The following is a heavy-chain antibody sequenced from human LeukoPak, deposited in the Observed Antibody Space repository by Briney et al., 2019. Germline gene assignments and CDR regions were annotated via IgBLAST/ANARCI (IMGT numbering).Heavy chain of an antibody. V-gene: IGHV4-59*01. Sequence: SETLSLTCTVSGGSISSYYWSWIRQPPGKGLEWIGYIYYSGSTNYNPSLKSRVTISVDTSKNQFSLKLSSVTAADTAFYYCARGRDRSKAGDHWGQGSLVTVSS. CDR1: GGSISSYY. CDR3: ARGRDRSKAGDH. D-gene: IGHD5-24*01. J-gene: IGHJ4*02. CDR2: IYYSGST.